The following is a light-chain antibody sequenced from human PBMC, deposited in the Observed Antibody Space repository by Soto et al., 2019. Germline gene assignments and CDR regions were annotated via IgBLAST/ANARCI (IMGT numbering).Light chain of an antibody. CDR1: SSNIGRNT. J-gene: IGLJ3*02. CDR2: SNN. CDR3: APWDDTLNGWV. Sequence: QSVLTQPPSASGTPGRRVTISCSGSSSNIGRNTVNWYQQVPGTAPKLLIYSNNQRPSGVPDRFSGSKSGTSASLAINGLQSEDEADYYCAPWDDTLNGWVFGGGTKLTVL. V-gene: IGLV1-44*01.